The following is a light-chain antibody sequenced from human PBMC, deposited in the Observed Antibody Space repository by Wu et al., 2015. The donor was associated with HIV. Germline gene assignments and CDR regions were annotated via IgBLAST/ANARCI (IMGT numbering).Light chain of an antibody. CDR1: QTISNY. CDR3: QLSYNIPAYS. Sequence: DIQMTQSPSSLSASVGDRVTITCRASQTISNYLSWYQQKPGKAPKLLIYGASSLQSGVPSRFSGSGSGTDFTLTISSLQLEDFATYYCQLSYNIPAYSFGQGTKLEIK. V-gene: IGKV1-39*01. CDR2: GAS. J-gene: IGKJ2*03.